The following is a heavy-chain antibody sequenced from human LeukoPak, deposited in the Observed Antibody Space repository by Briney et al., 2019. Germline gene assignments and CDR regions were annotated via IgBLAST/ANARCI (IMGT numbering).Heavy chain of an antibody. CDR3: AKGSYYDSSGSFYFDY. V-gene: IGHV3-23*01. Sequence: GGSLRLSCAASGFTFSSYAMSWVRQAPGKGLEWVSSISGSGDNTYYADSVKGRFTISRDNSKNTPYVQVNSLGTEDTAAYYCAKGSYYDSSGSFYFDYWGQGTLVTVSS. CDR1: GFTFSSYA. J-gene: IGHJ4*02. CDR2: ISGSGDNT. D-gene: IGHD3-22*01.